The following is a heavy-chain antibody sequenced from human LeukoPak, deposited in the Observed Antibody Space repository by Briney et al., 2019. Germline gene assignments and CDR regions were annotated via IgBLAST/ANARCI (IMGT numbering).Heavy chain of an antibody. CDR2: IYYSAAT. Sequence: SETLSLTCTVSGDSITNSNYYWGWIRQSPGKGLEWIGSIYYSAATYYSPPLRSRVTVSLDTSKNQFSLKVNSVTAADTAVYYCARHRYSNYGVIDYWGQGILVTVSS. J-gene: IGHJ4*02. V-gene: IGHV4-39*01. CDR3: ARHRYSNYGVIDY. D-gene: IGHD4-11*01. CDR1: GDSITNSNYY.